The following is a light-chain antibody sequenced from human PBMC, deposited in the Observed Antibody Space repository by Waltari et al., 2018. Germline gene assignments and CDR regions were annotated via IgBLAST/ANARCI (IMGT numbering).Light chain of an antibody. Sequence: QSALTQPASVSGSPGQSITISCTGTSSDVGGYNYVSWYQQHPGKAPKLMIYDVSKRPSGCSNRFSGYKSGNTASLTLSGLQAEDEADYYCSSYTSSSTWVFGGGTKLTVL. CDR3: SSYTSSSTWV. CDR2: DVS. CDR1: SSDVGGYNY. J-gene: IGLJ3*02. V-gene: IGLV2-14*01.